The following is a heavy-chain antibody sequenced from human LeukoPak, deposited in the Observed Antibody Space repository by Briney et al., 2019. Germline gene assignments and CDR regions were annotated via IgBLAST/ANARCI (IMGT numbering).Heavy chain of an antibody. J-gene: IGHJ6*02. V-gene: IGHV1-18*01. CDR2: ISAYNGNT. D-gene: IGHD3-9*01. CDR1: GYTFTSYG. Sequence: ASVKVSCKASGYTFTSYGISWVRQAPGQGLEWMGWISAYNGNTNYAQKLQGRVTMTTHTSTSTAYMELRSLRSDDTAVYYCARGSHYDILTGYSELYGMDVWGHGTTGTVSS. CDR3: ARGSHYDILTGYSELYGMDV.